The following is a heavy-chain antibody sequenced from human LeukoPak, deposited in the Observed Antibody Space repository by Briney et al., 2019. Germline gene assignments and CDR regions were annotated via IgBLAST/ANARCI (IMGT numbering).Heavy chain of an antibody. D-gene: IGHD1-14*01. V-gene: IGHV3-30*03. CDR3: ARDFRNYFDY. CDR1: GFTFSTYG. J-gene: IGHJ4*02. Sequence: GRSLRLSCAASGFTFSTYGIHWVRQAPGKGLEWVAVISFDGSNKYYADSVKGRFTISRDNSKNTLYLQMNSLRAEDTAVYYCARDFRNYFDYWGQGTLVTVSS. CDR2: ISFDGSNK.